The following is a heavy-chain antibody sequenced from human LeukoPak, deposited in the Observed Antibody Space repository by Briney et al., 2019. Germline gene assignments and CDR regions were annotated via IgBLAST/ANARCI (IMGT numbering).Heavy chain of an antibody. V-gene: IGHV4-34*01. CDR3: ARAPDWHFDL. J-gene: IGHJ2*01. CDR2: INHSGST. CDR1: GGSFSGYY. Sequence: SETLSLTCAVYGGSFSGYYWSWIRQPPGKGLEWIGEINHSGSTNYNPSLKSRVTISVDTSKNQFSLKLSSVTAADTAVYYCARAPDWHFDLWGRGTLVTVSS.